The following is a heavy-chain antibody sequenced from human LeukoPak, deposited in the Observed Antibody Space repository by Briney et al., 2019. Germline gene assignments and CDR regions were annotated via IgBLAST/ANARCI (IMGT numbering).Heavy chain of an antibody. CDR1: GFTFSSYG. J-gene: IGHJ4*02. V-gene: IGHV3-30*18. CDR2: ISYDGSNK. CDR3: AKDREWLGVLGY. Sequence: GSLRLSCAASGFTFSSYGMHWVRQAPGKGLEWVAVISYDGSNKYYADSVKGRFTISRDNSKNTLYLQMNSLRAEDTAVYYCAKDREWLGVLGYWGQGTLVTVSS. D-gene: IGHD3-3*01.